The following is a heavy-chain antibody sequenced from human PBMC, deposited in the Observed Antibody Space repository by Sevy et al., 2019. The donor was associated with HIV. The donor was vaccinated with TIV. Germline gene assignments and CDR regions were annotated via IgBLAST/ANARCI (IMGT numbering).Heavy chain of an antibody. CDR2: ISSSSSTI. V-gene: IGHV3-48*02. Sequence: GGSLRLSCAASGFTFSSYSMNWVRQAPGKGLEWVSYISSSSSTIYYADSVKGRFTISRDNAKNSLYLQMNSLRDEDTAVYYCARDLFRSIVPDAFDIWGQWTMVTVSS. CDR1: GFTFSSYS. J-gene: IGHJ3*02. CDR3: ARDLFRSIVPDAFDI. D-gene: IGHD2-2*01.